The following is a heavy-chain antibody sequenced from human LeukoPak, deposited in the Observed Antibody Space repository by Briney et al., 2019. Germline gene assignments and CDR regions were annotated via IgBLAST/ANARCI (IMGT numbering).Heavy chain of an antibody. V-gene: IGHV2-5*01. CDR1: GFSLSTSGVG. CDR2: IYWYDDK. CDR3: AHLGELTFGGVIVYFDY. D-gene: IGHD3-16*02. Sequence: SGPTLVKPTQTLTLTCTFSGFSLSTSGVGVGWIRQPPGKALEWLALIYWYDDKRYSPSLKSRLTITKDTSKNQVVLTMTNMDPVDTATYYCAHLGELTFGGVIVYFDYWGQGTLVTVSS. J-gene: IGHJ4*02.